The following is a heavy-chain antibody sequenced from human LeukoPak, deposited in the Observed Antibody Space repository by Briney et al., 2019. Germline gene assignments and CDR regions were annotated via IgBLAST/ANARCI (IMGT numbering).Heavy chain of an antibody. CDR3: LCLGTITSAGTGY. CDR2: INSDGSIK. D-gene: IGHD6-13*01. V-gene: IGHV3-74*01. Sequence: GGSLRLSCAASGFTFSSYWMHWGRQAPGEGRVWVSRINSDGSIKNYEDSVKGRYTISRANANSTLYLQMNSLRAEDTAVYYCLCLGTITSAGTGYWGQGTLVTVSS. CDR1: GFTFSSYW. J-gene: IGHJ4*02.